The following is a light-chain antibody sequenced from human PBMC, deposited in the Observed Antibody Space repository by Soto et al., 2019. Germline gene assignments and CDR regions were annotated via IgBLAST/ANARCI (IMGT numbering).Light chain of an antibody. Sequence: DIQMTQSPSSLSASVGDRATITCRASQSIRSYLNWYQQKPGKAPKLLIYAASSLQSGVPSRFSGSGSGTHFTLTICSLQPEDFATYYCQQSYSTPYTFGQGTKREIK. CDR1: QSIRSY. V-gene: IGKV1-39*01. J-gene: IGKJ2*01. CDR3: QQSYSTPYT. CDR2: AAS.